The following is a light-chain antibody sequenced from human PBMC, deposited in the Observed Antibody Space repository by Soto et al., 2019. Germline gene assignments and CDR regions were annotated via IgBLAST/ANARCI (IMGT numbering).Light chain of an antibody. Sequence: QSVLTQPPSVSGAPGQRVTISCTGSSSNIGAGYDEKCYQQLPGIAPKLLIYRNNNRPSGVPDRFSGSKYGNAASLDITGLQAEDEADYYCQSYDSSMSGYVVFGGRTKLTVL. CDR3: QSYDSSMSGYVV. CDR1: SSNIGAGYD. J-gene: IGLJ2*01. CDR2: RNN. V-gene: IGLV1-40*01.